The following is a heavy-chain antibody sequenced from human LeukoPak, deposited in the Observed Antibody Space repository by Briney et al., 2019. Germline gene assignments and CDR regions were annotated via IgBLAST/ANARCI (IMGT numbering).Heavy chain of an antibody. J-gene: IGHJ4*02. CDR1: GCSISSGNNN. CDR2: IYYTGRT. V-gene: IGHV4-31*03. CDR3: ARERAGAGAHFDY. D-gene: IGHD3-10*01. Sequence: SETLSLTCIVSGCSISSGNNNWSWMRQYPGNGLEWIGYIYYTGRTNYKPSLDRRLTISVDTSKSQFSLELTSLTAADTAVYYCARERAGAGAHFDYWGQGTLVTVSS.